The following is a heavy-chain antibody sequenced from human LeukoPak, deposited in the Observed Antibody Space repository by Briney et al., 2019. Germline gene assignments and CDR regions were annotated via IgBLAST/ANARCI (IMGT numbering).Heavy chain of an antibody. D-gene: IGHD6-13*01. V-gene: IGHV3-30*18. CDR1: GFTFSSYG. CDR2: ISYDGSNK. CDR3: AKEDYSSSWYFDY. J-gene: IGHJ4*02. Sequence: PGGSLRLSCAASGFTFSSYGMHWVRQAPGKGLGWVAVISYDGSNKYYADSVKGRFTISRDNSKNTLYLQMNSLRAEDTAVYYCAKEDYSSSWYFDYWGQGTLVTVSS.